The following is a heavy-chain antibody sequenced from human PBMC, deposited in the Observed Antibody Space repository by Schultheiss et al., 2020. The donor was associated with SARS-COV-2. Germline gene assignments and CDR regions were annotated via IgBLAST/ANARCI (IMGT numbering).Heavy chain of an antibody. V-gene: IGHV4-39*01. CDR1: GGSISSSSYY. CDR3: ASLHYDFWSSTTSGWF. J-gene: IGHJ4*02. D-gene: IGHD3-3*01. CDR2: IYYSGST. Sequence: SETLSLTCTVSGGSISSSSYYWGWIRQPPGKGLEWIGSIYYSGSTYYNPSLKSRVTISVDTSKNQFSLKLSSVTAADTAVYYCASLHYDFWSSTTSGWFWGQGTLVTVSS.